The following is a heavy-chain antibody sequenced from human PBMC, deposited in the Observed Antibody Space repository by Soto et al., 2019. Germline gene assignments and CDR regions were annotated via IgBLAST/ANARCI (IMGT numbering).Heavy chain of an antibody. CDR1: GYIFTSYW. CDR2: IYPGHSDT. Sequence: PGESRKISFKGSGYIFTSYWIGWVREMPGKGLEWMGIIYPGHSDTRYSPSFQGQVTISADKSISTPYLQWTSLKASDTDMYYCARRSVLAARRTKTPARDYGMDVWGQGTTVTVSS. J-gene: IGHJ6*02. D-gene: IGHD6-6*01. V-gene: IGHV5-51*01. CDR3: ARRSVLAARRTKTPARDYGMDV.